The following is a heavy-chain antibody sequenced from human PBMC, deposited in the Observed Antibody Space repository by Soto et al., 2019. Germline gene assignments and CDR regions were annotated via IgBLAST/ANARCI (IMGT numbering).Heavy chain of an antibody. J-gene: IGHJ4*02. CDR3: ARDRKVTGTTTFDY. CDR2: MNPNSGNT. D-gene: IGHD1-20*01. CDR1: GYTFTSYD. Sequence: ASVKVSCKASGYTFTSYDINWVRQATGQGLEWMGWMNPNSGNTGYAQKFQGRVTMTRNTSISTAYMELSSLRSEDTAVYYCARDRKVTGTTTFDYWGQGTLVTVSS. V-gene: IGHV1-8*01.